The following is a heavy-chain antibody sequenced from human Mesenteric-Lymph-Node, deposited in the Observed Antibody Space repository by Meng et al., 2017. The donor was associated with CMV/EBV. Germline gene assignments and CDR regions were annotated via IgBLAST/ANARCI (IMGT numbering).Heavy chain of an antibody. CDR3: AKDRPTADRPYGMDV. V-gene: IGHV3-11*01. D-gene: IGHD6-6*01. CDR1: GFTFSDYY. CDR2: ISSSGSTI. J-gene: IGHJ6*02. Sequence: GESLKISCAASGFTFSDYYMSWIRQAPGKGLEWVSYISSSGSTIYYADSVKGRFTISRDNAKNSLYLQMNSLRAEDTAVYYCAKDRPTADRPYGMDVWGQGTTVTVSS.